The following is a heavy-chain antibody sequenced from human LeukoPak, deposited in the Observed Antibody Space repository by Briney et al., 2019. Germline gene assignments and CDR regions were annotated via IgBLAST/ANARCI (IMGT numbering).Heavy chain of an antibody. CDR2: ISGSSDYI. J-gene: IGHJ4*02. CDR3: AKRQLVESTPIDY. CDR1: GFTFSTYS. Sequence: GGSLRLSCAASGFTFSTYSMNWVRQAPGKGLEWVSAISGSSDYIYYADSVKGRFTISRDNSKNTLYLQMNSLRAEDTAVYYCAKRQLVESTPIDYWGQGTLVTVSS. V-gene: IGHV3-21*04. D-gene: IGHD6-6*01.